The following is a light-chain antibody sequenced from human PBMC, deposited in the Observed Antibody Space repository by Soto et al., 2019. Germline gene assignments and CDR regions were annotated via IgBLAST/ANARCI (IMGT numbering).Light chain of an antibody. CDR2: KAS. Sequence: DIQMTQSPSTLSASVGDTVTITCRASQSISTWLAWYQQKPGKAPKLLIYKASSLETGVPSRFSGSGSGTEFPLTISSLQPDDFPSYYYQQYNNYPRTFGGGTKVEIK. CDR1: QSISTW. J-gene: IGKJ4*01. CDR3: QQYNNYPRT. V-gene: IGKV1-5*03.